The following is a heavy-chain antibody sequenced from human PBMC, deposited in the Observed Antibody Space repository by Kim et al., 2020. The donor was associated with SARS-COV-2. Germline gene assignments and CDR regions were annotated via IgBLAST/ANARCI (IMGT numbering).Heavy chain of an antibody. V-gene: IGHV4-59*13. Sequence: SETLSLTCTVSGGSISSYYWSWIRQPPGKGLEWIGYIYYSGSTNYNTSLKSRVTISVDTSKNQFSLKLSSVTAADTAAFYCASETMVRGVMTWGQGTLVTPSS. CDR1: GGSISSYY. CDR3: ASETMVRGVMT. D-gene: IGHD3-10*01. J-gene: IGHJ5*02. CDR2: IYYSGST.